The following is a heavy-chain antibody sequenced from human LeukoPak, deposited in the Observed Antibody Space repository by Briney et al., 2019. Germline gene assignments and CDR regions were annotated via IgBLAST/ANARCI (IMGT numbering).Heavy chain of an antibody. CDR2: ISSTSSYT. D-gene: IGHD5-24*01. CDR1: GFTFSDFY. J-gene: IGHJ4*02. V-gene: IGHV3-11*06. CDR3: ASPQYYFDY. Sequence: GGSLRLSCAASGFTFSDFYMSWIRQAPGKGLEWVSYISSTSSYTNYADSVKGRFTISRDNAKNSLYLQMNSLRAEDTAVYYCASPQYYFDYWGQGTLVTVSS.